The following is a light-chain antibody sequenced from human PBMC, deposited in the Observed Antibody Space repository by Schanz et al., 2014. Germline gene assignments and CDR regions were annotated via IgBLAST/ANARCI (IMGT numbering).Light chain of an antibody. Sequence: DIQMTQSPSSLSASVGDSVTITCRASQTITTYLNWYQQKPGKAPKLLIYSASTLQSGVPSRFSGGGSGTDFTLTISSLQPEDYATYHCHQTYTTPQTFGQGTKVEI. CDR2: SAS. V-gene: IGKV1-39*01. CDR1: QTITTY. J-gene: IGKJ1*01. CDR3: HQTYTTPQT.